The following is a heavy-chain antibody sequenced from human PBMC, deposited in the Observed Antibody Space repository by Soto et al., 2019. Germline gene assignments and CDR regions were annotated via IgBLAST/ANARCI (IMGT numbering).Heavy chain of an antibody. Sequence: QLQLQESGPGLVKPSETLSLTCTVSGASISSSTYYWGWIRQPPGKGLEWIGTFFYNGNTFYNPSLQSRVTISVDTSKNQFSLNLASVTAADTAVYYCASRFYYNWSPWGQGTLVTVSS. CDR2: FFYNGNT. J-gene: IGHJ5*02. CDR3: ASRFYYNWSP. CDR1: GASISSSTYY. V-gene: IGHV4-39*01. D-gene: IGHD3-10*01.